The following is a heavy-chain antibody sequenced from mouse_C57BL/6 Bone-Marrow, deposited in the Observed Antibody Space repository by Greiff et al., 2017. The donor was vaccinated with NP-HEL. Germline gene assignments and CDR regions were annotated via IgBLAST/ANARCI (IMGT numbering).Heavy chain of an antibody. CDR2: IDPSDSYT. J-gene: IGHJ4*01. CDR1: GYTFTSYW. CDR3: ARLRRRLYYAMDY. V-gene: IGHV1-69*01. D-gene: IGHD2-12*01. Sequence: QVHVKQPGAELVMPGASVKLSCKASGYTFTSYWMHWVKQRPGQGLEWIGEIDPSDSYTNYNQKFKGKSTLTVDKSSSTAYMQLSSLTSEVSAVYYCARLRRRLYYAMDYWGQGTSVTVSS.